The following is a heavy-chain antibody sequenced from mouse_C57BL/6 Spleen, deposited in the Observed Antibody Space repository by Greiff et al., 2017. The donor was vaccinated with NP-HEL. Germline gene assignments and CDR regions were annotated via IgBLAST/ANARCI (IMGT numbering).Heavy chain of an antibody. CDR3: ARKGTVVATDAMDY. CDR1: GYTFTSYW. Sequence: QVQLQQSGAELVKPGASVKMSCKASGYTFTSYWITWVKQRPGQGLEWIGDIYPGSGSTNYNEKFKSKATLTVDTSSSTAYMQLSSLTSEDSAVYYCARKGTVVATDAMDYWGQGTSVTVSS. V-gene: IGHV1-55*01. J-gene: IGHJ4*01. CDR2: IYPGSGST. D-gene: IGHD1-1*01.